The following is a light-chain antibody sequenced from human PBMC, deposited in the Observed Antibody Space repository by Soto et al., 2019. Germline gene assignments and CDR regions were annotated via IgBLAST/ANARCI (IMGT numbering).Light chain of an antibody. CDR2: GAS. Sequence: EIVMTQSPATLSVSPGERATLSCRASQSVSSNLAWYQQRPGQAPRLLIYGASPRATGIPARFSGGGSGTEFTLTISSLQSEDFAVYFCQQYNNWPSVTFGQGTKVEIK. CDR1: QSVSSN. V-gene: IGKV3-15*01. CDR3: QQYNNWPSVT. J-gene: IGKJ1*01.